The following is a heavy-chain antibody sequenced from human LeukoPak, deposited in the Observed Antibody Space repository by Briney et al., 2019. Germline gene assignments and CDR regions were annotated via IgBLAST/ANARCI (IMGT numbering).Heavy chain of an antibody. J-gene: IGHJ4*02. Sequence: ASVKVSCKASGGTFSSYAISWVRQAPGQGLEWMGWINPHSGGTKYAQNFQGRVTMTRDTSISTAYMELSRLRSDDTAVYYCARGASRSFDFWGQGTLVTVSS. CDR1: GGTFSSYA. CDR2: INPHSGGT. V-gene: IGHV1-2*02. CDR3: ARGASRSFDF.